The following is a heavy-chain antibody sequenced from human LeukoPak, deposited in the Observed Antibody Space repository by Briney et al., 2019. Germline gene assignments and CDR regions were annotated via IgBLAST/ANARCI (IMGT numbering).Heavy chain of an antibody. J-gene: IGHJ4*02. CDR3: ATVWGYSGPAEWLYFDY. V-gene: IGHV1-2*02. CDR1: GYTFTGFY. CDR2: ISPDTGAT. Sequence: ASMKVSCKASGYTFTGFYLHWVRPAPGQGLEWMGRISPDTGATDCAQKVQGRVTMTRDTSISTAYMEVSRLRSDDTAVYYCATVWGYSGPAEWLYFDYWGQGTLVTVSS. D-gene: IGHD3-16*01.